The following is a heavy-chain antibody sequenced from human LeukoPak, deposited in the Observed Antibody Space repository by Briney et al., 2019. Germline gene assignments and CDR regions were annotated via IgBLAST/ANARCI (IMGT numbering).Heavy chain of an antibody. J-gene: IGHJ4*02. V-gene: IGHV3-21*01. Sequence: GESLRLSCAASGFTFISYSMNWVRQAPGKGLEWVSSISSSSSYIYYADSVKGRFTISGDNAKNSLYLQMNSLRAEDTAVYYCARDGTLIQSGFDYWGQGTLVTVSS. D-gene: IGHD5-18*01. CDR1: GFTFISYS. CDR2: ISSSSSYI. CDR3: ARDGTLIQSGFDY.